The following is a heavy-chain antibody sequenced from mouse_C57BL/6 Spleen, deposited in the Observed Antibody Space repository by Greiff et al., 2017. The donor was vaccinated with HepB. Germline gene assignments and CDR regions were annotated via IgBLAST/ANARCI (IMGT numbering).Heavy chain of an antibody. J-gene: IGHJ2*01. CDR3: TAPLYYSNFDY. V-gene: IGHV6-3*01. Sequence: EVKLMESGGGLVQPGGSMKLSCVASGFTFSNYWMNWVRQSPEKGLEWVAQIRLKSDNYATHYAESVKGRFTISRDDSKSSVYLQMNNLRAEDTGIYYCTAPLYYSNFDYWGQGTTLTVSS. CDR1: GFTFSNYW. D-gene: IGHD2-5*01. CDR2: IRLKSDNYAT.